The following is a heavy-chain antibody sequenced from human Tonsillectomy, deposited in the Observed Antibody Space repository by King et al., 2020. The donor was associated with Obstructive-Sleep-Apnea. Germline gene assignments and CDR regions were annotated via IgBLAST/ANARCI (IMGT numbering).Heavy chain of an antibody. CDR2: ISWNSGSI. CDR3: AKDSFPIAVAGTYYFDY. V-gene: IGHV3-9*01. D-gene: IGHD6-19*01. Sequence: DVQLVESGGGLVQPGRSLRLSCAASGFTFDDYAMHWVRQAPGKGLEWVSGISWNSGSIGYADSVKGRFTISRDNAKNSLYLQMNSLRAEDTALYYCAKDSFPIAVAGTYYFDYWGQGTLVTVSS. J-gene: IGHJ4*02. CDR1: GFTFDDYA.